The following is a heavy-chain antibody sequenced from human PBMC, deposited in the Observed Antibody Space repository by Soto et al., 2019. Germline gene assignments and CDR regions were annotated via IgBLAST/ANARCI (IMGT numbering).Heavy chain of an antibody. J-gene: IGHJ5*02. D-gene: IGHD1-1*01. Sequence: QVQLVQSGAEVKKPGASVRVSCQTSGYSFNTYAIHWVSQAPGQGLEWMGWINTANGNTEYSQKFQGRVTFTRDTSATTAYMDLSSLRSEDTATYYCARRYKSAGWFDPWGQGTLGTVSS. CDR1: GYSFNTYA. V-gene: IGHV1-3*04. CDR3: ARRYKSAGWFDP. CDR2: INTANGNT.